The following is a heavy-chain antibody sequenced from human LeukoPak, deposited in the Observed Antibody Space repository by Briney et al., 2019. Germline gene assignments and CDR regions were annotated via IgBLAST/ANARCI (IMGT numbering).Heavy chain of an antibody. D-gene: IGHD5-18*01. Sequence: SETLSLTCTVSGGSISSDYWSWIRQPAGKGLEWIGRIYTSGSTNYNPSLKSRVTMSVDTSKNQFSLKLSSVTAADTAVYYCAREQLWRPYYYYGMDVWGQGTTVTVSS. V-gene: IGHV4-4*07. CDR1: GGSISSDY. CDR2: IYTSGST. J-gene: IGHJ6*02. CDR3: AREQLWRPYYYYGMDV.